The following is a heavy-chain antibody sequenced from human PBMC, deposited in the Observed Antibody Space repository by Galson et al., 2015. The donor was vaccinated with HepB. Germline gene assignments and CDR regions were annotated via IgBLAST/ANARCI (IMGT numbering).Heavy chain of an antibody. Sequence: LRLSCAASGFTVSSSYMSWVHQAPGKGLEWVSIIYSGYSTYYADSVKGRFTISRDNSKNTLYLQMNSLRAEDTAVYYCASGPRLYYYYMDVWGRGTMVTVSS. CDR3: ASGPRLYYYYMDV. CDR2: IYSGYST. J-gene: IGHJ6*03. CDR1: GFTVSSSY. V-gene: IGHV3-53*01.